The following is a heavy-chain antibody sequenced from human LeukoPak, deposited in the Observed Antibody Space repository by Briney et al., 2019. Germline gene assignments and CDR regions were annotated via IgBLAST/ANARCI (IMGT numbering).Heavy chain of an antibody. CDR1: GYTFTSYY. D-gene: IGHD6-13*01. CDR3: ARGFIAAAGTFPDIDY. J-gene: IGHJ4*02. V-gene: IGHV1-46*01. Sequence: ASVKVSCKASGYTFTSYYMHWVRQAPGQGLEWMGIINPSGGSTSYAQKFQGRVTMTTDTSTSTAYMELRSLRSDDTAVYYCARGFIAAAGTFPDIDYWGQGTRVTVSS. CDR2: INPSGGST.